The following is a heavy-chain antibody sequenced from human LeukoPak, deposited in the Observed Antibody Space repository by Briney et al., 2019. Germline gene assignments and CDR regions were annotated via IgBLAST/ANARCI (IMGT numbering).Heavy chain of an antibody. V-gene: IGHV4-59*01. D-gene: IGHD3-16*01. CDR2: IFEIGNT. CDR1: GGSINNYY. CDR3: ARGMMPDWFDF. Sequence: SETLSLTCSVSGGSINNYYWTWIRQPPGKGLEWVGYIFEIGNTNYNPSLNSRVTVSLDKSKNQFSRRLNSVTAADTAVYYCARGMMPDWFDFWGQGTLVTVSS. J-gene: IGHJ5*01.